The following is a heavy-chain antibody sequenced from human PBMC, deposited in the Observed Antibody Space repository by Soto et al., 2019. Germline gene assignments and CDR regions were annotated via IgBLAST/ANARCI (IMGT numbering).Heavy chain of an antibody. J-gene: IGHJ4*02. CDR1: GFTFSSYG. D-gene: IGHD5-12*01. V-gene: IGHV3-30*18. Sequence: QVQLVESGGGVVQPGRSLRLSCAASGFTFSSYGMHWVRQAPGKGLEWVAVISYDGSNKYYADSVKGRFTISRDNSKNTLYLQINSLRAEDTAVYYCAKDQWLQFLYYFDYWGQGTLVTVSS. CDR3: AKDQWLQFLYYFDY. CDR2: ISYDGSNK.